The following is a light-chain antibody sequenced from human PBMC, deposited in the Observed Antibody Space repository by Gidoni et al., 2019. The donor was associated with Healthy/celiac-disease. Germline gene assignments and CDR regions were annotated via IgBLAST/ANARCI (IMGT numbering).Light chain of an antibody. CDR3: QQYSRT. J-gene: IGKJ1*01. V-gene: IGKV1-5*03. CDR1: QSISSW. Sequence: DIQMTQSPSTLSASVGDRVTIPCRASQSISSWLAWYQQKPGKAPKLLIYKASSLESGVPSRFSGSGSGTEFTLTSSSLQPDDFATYYCQQYSRTFGQGTKVEIK. CDR2: KAS.